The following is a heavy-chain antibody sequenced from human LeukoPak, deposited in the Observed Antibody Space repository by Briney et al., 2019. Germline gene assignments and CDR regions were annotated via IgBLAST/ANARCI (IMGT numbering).Heavy chain of an antibody. V-gene: IGHV1-69*04. CDR2: IIPILGIA. CDR3: ARGRGLELLYYYGMDV. D-gene: IGHD1-7*01. CDR1: GGTFSSYA. J-gene: IGHJ6*02. Sequence: SVKVSCKASGGTFSSYAISWVRQAPGQGLEWMGRIIPILGIANYAQKFQGRVTITADKSTSTAYMELSSLRSEDTAVYYCARGRGLELLYYYGMDVWGQGTTVTVSS.